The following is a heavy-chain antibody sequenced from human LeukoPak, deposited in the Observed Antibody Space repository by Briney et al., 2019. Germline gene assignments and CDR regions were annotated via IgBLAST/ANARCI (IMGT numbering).Heavy chain of an antibody. CDR2: IRYDGSNK. D-gene: IGHD2-2*01. J-gene: IGHJ4*02. CDR3: AKGNIVVVPAAHYYFDY. CDR1: GFTFSSYG. Sequence: GGSLRLSCAASGFTFSSYGMHWVRQAPGKGLEWVAFIRYDGSNKYYTDSVKGRFTISRDNSKNTLYLQMNSLRAEDTAVYYCAKGNIVVVPAAHYYFDYWGQGTLVTVSS. V-gene: IGHV3-30*02.